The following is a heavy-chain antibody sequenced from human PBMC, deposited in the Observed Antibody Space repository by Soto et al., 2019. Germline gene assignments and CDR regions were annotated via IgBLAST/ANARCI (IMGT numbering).Heavy chain of an antibody. J-gene: IGHJ3*02. CDR1: GGSVSGYF. CDR3: ARAYDSNGNHAFDI. Sequence: SGTLSLTCTVSGGSVSGYFWSWIRQPAGKGLDWIGRIYSSGSNNYNPSLNSRITMSVDTSKNQFSLKLSSVSAADTAVYYCARAYDSNGNHAFDIWGQGTLVTVSS. CDR2: IYSSGSN. D-gene: IGHD3-22*01. V-gene: IGHV4-4*07.